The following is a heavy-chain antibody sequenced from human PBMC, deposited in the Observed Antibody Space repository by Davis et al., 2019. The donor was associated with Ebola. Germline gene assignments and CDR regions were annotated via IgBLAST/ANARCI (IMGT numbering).Heavy chain of an antibody. CDR1: GFTFNNYV. J-gene: IGHJ4*02. Sequence: PGGSLRLSCAAPGFTFNNYVISWVRQAPGKGLEWVSGISGSGSTTFYADSVKGRFTISRDNFRQTLSLRMNSLRDEDTAVYYCAKSQSGSTRSAEDYWGPGTLVTVSS. V-gene: IGHV3-23*01. CDR2: ISGSGSTT. CDR3: AKSQSGSTRSAEDY. D-gene: IGHD1-26*01.